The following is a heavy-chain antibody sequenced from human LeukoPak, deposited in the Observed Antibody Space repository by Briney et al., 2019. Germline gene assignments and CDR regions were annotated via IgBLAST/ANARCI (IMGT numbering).Heavy chain of an antibody. V-gene: IGHV4-4*02. CDR3: ARDSSGALRQWLRRKAWFDP. J-gene: IGHJ5*02. CDR1: GGSISSSNW. Sequence: PSGTLSLTCAVSGGSISSSNWWSWVRQPPGKGLEWIGEIYHSGSTNYNPSLKSRVTISVDKSKNQFSLKLSSVTAADTAVYYCARDSSGALRQWLRRKAWFDPWGQGTLVTVSS. D-gene: IGHD5-12*01. CDR2: IYHSGST.